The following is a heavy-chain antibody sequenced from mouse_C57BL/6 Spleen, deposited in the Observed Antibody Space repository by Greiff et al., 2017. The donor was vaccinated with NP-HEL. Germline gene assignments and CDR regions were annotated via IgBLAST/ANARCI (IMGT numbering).Heavy chain of an antibody. Sequence: EVKLMESGGGLVKPGGSLKLSCAASGFTFSAYGMHWVRQAPEKGLEWVAYISSGSSTIYYADTVKGRFTISRDNAKNTLFLQMTSLSSEDTAMYYCGRDDYERYYAMDYWGQGTSGTGSS. CDR3: GRDDYERYYAMDY. D-gene: IGHD2-4*01. J-gene: IGHJ4*01. CDR2: ISSGSSTI. V-gene: IGHV5-17*01. CDR1: GFTFSAYG.